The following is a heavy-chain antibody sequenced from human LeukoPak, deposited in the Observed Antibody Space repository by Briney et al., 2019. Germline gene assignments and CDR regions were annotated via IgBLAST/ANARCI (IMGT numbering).Heavy chain of an antibody. V-gene: IGHV1-18*04. J-gene: IGHJ4*02. CDR2: ISAYNGNT. CDR1: GYTFTGYY. Sequence: ASVKVSCKASGYTFTGYYMHWVRQAPGQGLEWMGWISAYNGNTNYAQKLQGRVTMTTDTSTSTAYMELRSLRSDDTAVYYCARSRSRYDSSGYYDYWGQGTLVTVSS. CDR3: ARSRSRYDSSGYYDY. D-gene: IGHD3-22*01.